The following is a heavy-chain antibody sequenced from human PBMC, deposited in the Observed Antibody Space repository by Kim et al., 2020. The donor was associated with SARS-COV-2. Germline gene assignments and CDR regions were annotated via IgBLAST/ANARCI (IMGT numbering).Heavy chain of an antibody. J-gene: IGHJ4*02. D-gene: IGHD1-26*01. CDR3: ARRGVREVFDY. Sequence: ANYAQKFQGGVTTTADESTRTAYMELSSLRSEDTAVYYCARRGVREVFDYWGQGTLVTVSS. CDR2: A. V-gene: IGHV1-69*01.